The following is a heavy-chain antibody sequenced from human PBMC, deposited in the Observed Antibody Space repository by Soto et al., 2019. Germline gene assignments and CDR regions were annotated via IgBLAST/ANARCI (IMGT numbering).Heavy chain of an antibody. CDR1: GGSISSGGYS. Sequence: SETLSLTCAVSGGSISSGGYSWSWIRQPPGKGLEWIGYIYHGGYTYYNPSLKSRVTISVDRSKNQFSLKLSSVTAADTAVYYCARAHYGDYGYGMDVWGQGTTVTVSS. CDR3: ARAHYGDYGYGMDV. CDR2: IYHGGYT. V-gene: IGHV4-30-2*01. J-gene: IGHJ6*02. D-gene: IGHD4-17*01.